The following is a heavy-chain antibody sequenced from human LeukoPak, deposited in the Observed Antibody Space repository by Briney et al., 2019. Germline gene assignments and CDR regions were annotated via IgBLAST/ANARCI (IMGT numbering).Heavy chain of an antibody. V-gene: IGHV5-51*01. CDR2: IYPDDSDT. Sequence: GESLKISRKGSGYSFSNYWIGWVRQMPGKGLEWMGIIYPDDSDTRYSPSFQGQVAISADKSISTAYLQWSSLKASDTAMYYCARPYNYYDRIDIWGQGTMVTVSS. CDR1: GYSFSNYW. D-gene: IGHD3-22*01. CDR3: ARPYNYYDRIDI. J-gene: IGHJ3*02.